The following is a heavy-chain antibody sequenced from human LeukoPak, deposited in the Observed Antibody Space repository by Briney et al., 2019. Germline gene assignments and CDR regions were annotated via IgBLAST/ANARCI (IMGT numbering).Heavy chain of an antibody. CDR1: GYSFTSYW. Sequence: SGESLKIFCKGSGYSFTSYWIGWVRQMPGQGLEWMGSIYPGDSDTRYSPSFLGQVTISADKSISTAYLQWSSLKASDTAMYYCARQTNGDSTVAFDIWGQGTMVTVSS. J-gene: IGHJ3*02. CDR3: ARQTNGDSTVAFDI. D-gene: IGHD4-17*01. V-gene: IGHV5-51*01. CDR2: IYPGDSDT.